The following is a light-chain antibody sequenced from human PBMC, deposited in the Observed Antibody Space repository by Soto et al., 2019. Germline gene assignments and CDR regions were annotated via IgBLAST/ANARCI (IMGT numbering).Light chain of an antibody. Sequence: DIVSAHSPGTLSLSPGERAILSCRASQSVAGSLAWYQQKPGQAPRLLIYDISTRAAAIPARFSGSGSGTDFTLTISYRQSADFATYYCQQYYRYPRTFGQGTKVDIK. CDR1: QSVAGS. CDR2: DIS. V-gene: IGKV3D-15*01. CDR3: QQYYRYPRT. J-gene: IGKJ1*01.